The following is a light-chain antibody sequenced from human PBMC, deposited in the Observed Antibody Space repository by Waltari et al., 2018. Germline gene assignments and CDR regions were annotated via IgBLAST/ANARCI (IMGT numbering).Light chain of an antibody. CDR3: QQHFTIPLT. Sequence: DIQMTQSPSSLSTSVGDRVTITCRASQSISTYLNWYQQKPGKAPKLLIYAASSLQSGVPSRFSGSGSGTDFTLTISSLQAEDVAVYFCQQHFTIPLTFGGGTRVEIK. J-gene: IGKJ4*01. CDR2: AAS. CDR1: QSISTY. V-gene: IGKV1-39*01.